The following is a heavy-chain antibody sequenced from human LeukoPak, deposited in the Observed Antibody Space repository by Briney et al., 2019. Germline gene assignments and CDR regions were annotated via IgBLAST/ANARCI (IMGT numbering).Heavy chain of an antibody. CDR2: IYYSGST. V-gene: IGHV4-59*08. CDR3: ARHSAEGSSWHYYFDY. D-gene: IGHD6-13*01. CDR1: GGSISSYY. Sequence: PSETLSLTCTVSGGSISSYYWSWIRQPPGKGLEWIGYIYYSGSTNHNPSLKSRVTISVDTSKNQFSLKLSSVTAADTAVYYCARHSAEGSSWHYYFDYWGQGTLVTVSS. J-gene: IGHJ4*02.